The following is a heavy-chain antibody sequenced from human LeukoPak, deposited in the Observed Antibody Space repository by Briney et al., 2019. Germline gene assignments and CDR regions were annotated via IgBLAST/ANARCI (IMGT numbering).Heavy chain of an antibody. CDR2: ISAYNGNT. D-gene: IGHD6-13*01. CDR3: ARVAYSSSWYATYYYYYYMDV. CDR1: GYTFTGYY. J-gene: IGHJ6*03. V-gene: IGHV1-18*04. Sequence: ASVKVSCKASGYTFTGYYMHWVRQAPGQGLEWMGWISAYNGNTNYAQKLQGRVTMTTDTSTSTAYMELRSLRSDDTAVYYCARVAYSSSWYATYYYYYYMDVWGKGTTVTVSS.